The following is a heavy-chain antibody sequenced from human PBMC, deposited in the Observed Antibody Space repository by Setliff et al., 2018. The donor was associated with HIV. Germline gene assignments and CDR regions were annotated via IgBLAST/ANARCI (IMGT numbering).Heavy chain of an antibody. CDR3: ARVPVAGANWFDP. CDR2: VSQSGST. J-gene: IGHJ5*02. Sequence: SETLSLTCSVSGVPINRTDHYWGWIRQSPWKRLEWIGSVSQSGSTYYNPSLKSRITISVDRSKNLFSLKLISVTAADQGVYYCARVPVAGANWFDPWGLGTLVTVSS. D-gene: IGHD2-21*01. V-gene: IGHV4-39*01. CDR1: GVPINRTDHY.